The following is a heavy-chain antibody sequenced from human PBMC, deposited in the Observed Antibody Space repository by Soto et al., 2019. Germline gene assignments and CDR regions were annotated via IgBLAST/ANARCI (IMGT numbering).Heavy chain of an antibody. Sequence: QVQLKQSGPGLVRPSGTLSLTCRVSGTSISSSYGWACVRQSPGKGLEWIGEIYHNGITKYNPSLKSRVSMSIDKSNNQFSLKLTSVTAADTAVYYCATVPPRIVVVLAEFPTWGQGTLVTVSS. V-gene: IGHV4-4*02. J-gene: IGHJ4*02. CDR3: ATVPPRIVVVLAEFPT. CDR1: GTSISSSYG. CDR2: IYHNGIT. D-gene: IGHD2-21*01.